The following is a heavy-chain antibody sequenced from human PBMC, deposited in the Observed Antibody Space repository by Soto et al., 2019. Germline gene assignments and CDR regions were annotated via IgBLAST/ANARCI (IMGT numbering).Heavy chain of an antibody. J-gene: IGHJ4*02. CDR3: ATTTPNGDGYNPPDFDY. V-gene: IGHV1-69*02. D-gene: IGHD5-12*01. CDR2: IIPILGIA. Sequence: ASVKVSCKASGGTFSSYTISWVRQAPGQGLEWMGRIIPILGIAIYAQRFQGRVTMTEDTSTDTTYMELSSLRSEDTAVYYCATTTPNGDGYNPPDFDYWGQGTLVTVSS. CDR1: GGTFSSYT.